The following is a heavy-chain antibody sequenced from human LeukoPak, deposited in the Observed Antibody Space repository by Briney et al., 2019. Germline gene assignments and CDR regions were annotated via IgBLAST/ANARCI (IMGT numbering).Heavy chain of an antibody. CDR2: IYYSGST. D-gene: IGHD3-10*01. Sequence: PSETLSLTCTVSGGSISSYYWSWIRQPPGKGLEWIGYIYYSGSTNYNPSLKSRVTISVDTSKNQFSLKLSSVTAADTAVYYCARRRGLLWFGEHRGSPDYWGQGTLVTVSS. CDR3: ARRRGLLWFGEHRGSPDY. J-gene: IGHJ4*02. CDR1: GGSISSYY. V-gene: IGHV4-59*12.